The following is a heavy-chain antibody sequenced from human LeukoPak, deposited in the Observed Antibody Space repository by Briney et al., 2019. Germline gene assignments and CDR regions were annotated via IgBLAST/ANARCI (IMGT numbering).Heavy chain of an antibody. Sequence: GGSLRLSCAASGFTFSSYSMHWIRQAPGKGLEWISYISSSGGIIYYAESVRGRFTISRENTKNSLYLQMNSLRAEDTAVYYCATVVVVYDAFDIWGQGTMVTVSS. D-gene: IGHD3-22*01. CDR2: ISSSGGII. CDR3: ATVVVVYDAFDI. CDR1: GFTFSSYS. J-gene: IGHJ3*02. V-gene: IGHV3-48*04.